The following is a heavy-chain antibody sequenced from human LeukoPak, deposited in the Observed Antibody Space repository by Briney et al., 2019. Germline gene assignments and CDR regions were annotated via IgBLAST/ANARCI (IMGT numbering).Heavy chain of an antibody. CDR1: GGSIRSSSYY. CDR2: IYYSGLT. D-gene: IGHD4-17*01. J-gene: IGHJ6*02. CDR3: VRYSDNYSGMDV. V-gene: IGHV4-39*01. Sequence: SETLSLTCAVPGGSIRSSSYYWGWLRQPPGKGLAWIGSIYYSGLTYYSPSLKSRVSMALDTSKNRVSLKLTSVTAADTAMYYCVRYSDNYSGMDVWGQGTTVTVPS.